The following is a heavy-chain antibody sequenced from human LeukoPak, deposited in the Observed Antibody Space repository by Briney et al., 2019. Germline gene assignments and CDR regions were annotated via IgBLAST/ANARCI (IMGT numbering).Heavy chain of an antibody. CDR1: GFTFSTYW. CDR2: INSDGSIT. V-gene: IGHV3-74*01. J-gene: IGHJ4*02. CDR3: TSSMVRGIGNY. Sequence: GVSLRLSCAASGFTFSTYWMHWVRQAPGKGLVWVSRINSDGSITNYADSVEGRFTISRDNAKNTLYLQMNSLRAEDTAVYYCTSSMVRGIGNYWGQGTLVTVSS. D-gene: IGHD3-10*01.